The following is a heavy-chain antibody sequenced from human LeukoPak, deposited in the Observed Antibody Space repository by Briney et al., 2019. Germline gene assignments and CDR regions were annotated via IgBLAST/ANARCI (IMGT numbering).Heavy chain of an antibody. J-gene: IGHJ2*01. V-gene: IGHV4-4*07. CDR1: GASIRSYY. CDR2: VSSSGNI. Sequence: PSETLSLTCTVSGASIRSYYWSWIRQPAGKGLEWIGRVSSSGNINYIPSLKSQVSMSVDASKNQFSLKLTSVTAADTAVYYCARDSRDSSPWYFDIWGRGTLVTVSS. D-gene: IGHD6-13*01. CDR3: ARDSRDSSPWYFDI.